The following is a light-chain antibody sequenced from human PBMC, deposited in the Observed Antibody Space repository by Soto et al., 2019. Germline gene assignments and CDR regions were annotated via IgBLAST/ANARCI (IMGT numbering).Light chain of an antibody. J-gene: IGKJ2*01. CDR2: DAS. CDR3: QQYERPPFA. V-gene: IGKV3-11*01. CDR1: QSVNNF. Sequence: ETLLTQSPATLSLSPGERATLSCRASQSVNNFLAWYQQKPGQAPRLLIYDASYRAAGIPTRFSGSGSGTDFTLTISSLEPEDFAIYYCQQYERPPFAFGQGTKLEIK.